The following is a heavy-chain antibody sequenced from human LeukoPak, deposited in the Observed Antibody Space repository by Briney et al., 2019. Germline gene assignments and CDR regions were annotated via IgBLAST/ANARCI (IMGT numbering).Heavy chain of an antibody. D-gene: IGHD3-10*01. V-gene: IGHV4-39*01. J-gene: IGHJ6*03. Sequence: SETLSLTCTVSGGSISSSSYYWGWIRQPPGKGLEWIGSIFYSGSTYYNPSLKSRVTISVDTSKNQFSLKLSSVTAADTAVYYCARHHEWFGESNYYYYMDVWGKGTTLTVSS. CDR1: GGSISSSSYY. CDR2: IFYSGST. CDR3: ARHHEWFGESNYYYYMDV.